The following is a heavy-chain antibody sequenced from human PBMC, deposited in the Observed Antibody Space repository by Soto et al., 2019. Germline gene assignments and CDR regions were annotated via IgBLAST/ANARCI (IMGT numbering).Heavy chain of an antibody. J-gene: IGHJ5*02. V-gene: IGHV4-31*03. CDR1: GGSISSGGYY. D-gene: IGHD5-12*01. CDR2: IYYSGIT. Sequence: QVQLQESGPGLVKPSQTLSLTCTVSGGSISSGGYYWSWIRQHPGKGLEWIGYIYYSGITYNNPSLKSRVTISVDTSKNQFSLKRSSVTAADTAVYYCARVYSGYDYRGWFDPWGQGSLVTVSS. CDR3: ARVYSGYDYRGWFDP.